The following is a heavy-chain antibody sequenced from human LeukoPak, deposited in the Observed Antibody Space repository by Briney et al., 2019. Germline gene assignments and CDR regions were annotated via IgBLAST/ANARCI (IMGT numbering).Heavy chain of an antibody. CDR2: IYSGGST. Sequence: GGSLRLSCAASGFTVSSNYMSWVRQAPGKGLEWVSVIYSGGSTYYADSVKGRFTISRDNSKNTLYLQMNSLRAGDTAVYYCATSNWNYAPDAFDIWGQGTMVTVSS. J-gene: IGHJ3*02. D-gene: IGHD1-7*01. CDR3: ATSNWNYAPDAFDI. V-gene: IGHV3-66*02. CDR1: GFTVSSNY.